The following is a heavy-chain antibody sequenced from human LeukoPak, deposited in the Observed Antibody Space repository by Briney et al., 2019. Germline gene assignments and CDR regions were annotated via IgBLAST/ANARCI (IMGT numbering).Heavy chain of an antibody. V-gene: IGHV3-43D*03. CDR2: ISWDGGST. CDR1: GFTFDDYA. Sequence: GGSLRLSCAASGFTFDDYAMHWVRQAPGKGLEWVSLISWDGGSTYYADSVKGRFTISRDNSKNSLYLQMNSLRAEDTALYYCAKDHIPGVAAAGTPGDYWGQGTLVTVSS. J-gene: IGHJ4*02. D-gene: IGHD6-13*01. CDR3: AKDHIPGVAAAGTPGDY.